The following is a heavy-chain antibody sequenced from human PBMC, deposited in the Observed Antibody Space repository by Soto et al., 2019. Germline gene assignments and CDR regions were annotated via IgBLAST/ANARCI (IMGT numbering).Heavy chain of an antibody. CDR3: AGFVVPASRNSDFDY. D-gene: IGHD2-15*01. CDR2: IYYSGST. CDR1: GISVSTGDYY. Sequence: SETLSLTCTVSGISVSTGDYYWGWVRQPPGKGLDWIGNIYYSGSTFYNPSLRSRVTISVDTSKNQFSLKLNSVTAADTAVYFCAGFVVPASRNSDFDYWGQGTLVTVSS. J-gene: IGHJ4*02. V-gene: IGHV4-39*01.